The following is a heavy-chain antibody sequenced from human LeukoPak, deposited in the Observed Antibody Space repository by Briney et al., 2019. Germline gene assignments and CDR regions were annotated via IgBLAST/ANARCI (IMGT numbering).Heavy chain of an antibody. D-gene: IGHD4-17*01. CDR1: GGTFSSYA. J-gene: IGHJ6*02. CDR2: IIPIFGTA. V-gene: IGHV1-69*13. Sequence: SVKVSCKASGGTFSSYAISWVRQAPGQGLEWMGGIIPIFGTANYAQKFQGRVTITADESTSTAYMELSSLRSEDAAVYYCARGGFTTPALYYYYGMDDWGQGTTVTVSS. CDR3: ARGGFTTPALYYYYGMDD.